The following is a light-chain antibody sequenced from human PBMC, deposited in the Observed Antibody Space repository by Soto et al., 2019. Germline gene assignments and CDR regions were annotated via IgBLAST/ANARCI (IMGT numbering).Light chain of an antibody. CDR3: QQYNSYSAIT. Sequence: DIQMTQSPSTLSASVGDRVTITCRASQSISSWLAWYQQKPGKAPKVLIYDASTLESGVPPRFSGSGSGTEFTLTISSLQPDDFATYYCQQYNSYSAITFGQGTRLEI. J-gene: IGKJ5*01. CDR1: QSISSW. CDR2: DAS. V-gene: IGKV1-5*01.